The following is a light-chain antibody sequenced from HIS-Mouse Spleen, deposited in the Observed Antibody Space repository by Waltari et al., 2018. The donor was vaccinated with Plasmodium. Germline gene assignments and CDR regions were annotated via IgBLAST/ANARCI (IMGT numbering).Light chain of an antibody. Sequence: EIVMTQSPATLSVSPGERATLSCRASQSVRSNLAWYQQKPGQAPRLLISGASTRATGIPARCSGSGSGTEFTLTISSLQSEDFAVYYCQQYNNWSFTFGPGTKVDIK. CDR1: QSVRSN. CDR2: GAS. CDR3: QQYNNWSFT. J-gene: IGKJ3*01. V-gene: IGKV3-15*01.